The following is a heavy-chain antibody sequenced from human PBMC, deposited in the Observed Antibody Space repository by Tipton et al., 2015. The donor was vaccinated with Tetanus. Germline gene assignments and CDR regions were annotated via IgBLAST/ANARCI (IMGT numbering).Heavy chain of an antibody. CDR1: DVSISAYY. V-gene: IGHV4-4*07. CDR2: IYSGGGT. J-gene: IGHJ4*02. CDR3: ARPRGYSSGYFYY. Sequence: TLSLTCTVSDVSISAYYWAWIRQPAGKGLEYIGHIYSGGGTYYNPSLRSRVTMSIDTSQKQVSLKLNSVTAADTAVYYCARPRGYSSGYFYYWGLGTLVTVSS. D-gene: IGHD3-22*01.